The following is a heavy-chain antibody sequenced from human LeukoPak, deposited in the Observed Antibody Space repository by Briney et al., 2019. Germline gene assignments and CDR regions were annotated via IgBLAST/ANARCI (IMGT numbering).Heavy chain of an antibody. CDR3: ARDMIFGDYRYYYYGMDV. D-gene: IGHD3/OR15-3a*01. J-gene: IGHJ6*02. CDR1: GYTFTSYG. CDR2: ISAYNGNT. V-gene: IGHV1-18*01. Sequence: ASVKVSCKASGYTFTSYGISWVRQAPGQGLEWMGWISAYNGNTNYAQKLQGRVTMTRDTSTSTVYMELSSLRSEDTAVYYCARDMIFGDYRYYYYGMDVWGQGTTVTVSS.